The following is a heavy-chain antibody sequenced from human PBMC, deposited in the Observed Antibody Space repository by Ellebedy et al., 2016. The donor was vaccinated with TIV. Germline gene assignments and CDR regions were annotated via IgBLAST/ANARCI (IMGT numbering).Heavy chain of an antibody. CDR2: IYYSGST. V-gene: IGHV4-59*08. Sequence: MPGGSLRLSCTVSGGSISIYYWSWIRQPPGKRLEWIGYIYYSGSTNYNPSLKSRVTISVDTSKNHFSLKLSSVTAADTAVYYCARTFYYDSGGYPLFDYWGQGTLVTVSS. J-gene: IGHJ4*02. D-gene: IGHD3-22*01. CDR1: GGSISIYY. CDR3: ARTFYYDSGGYPLFDY.